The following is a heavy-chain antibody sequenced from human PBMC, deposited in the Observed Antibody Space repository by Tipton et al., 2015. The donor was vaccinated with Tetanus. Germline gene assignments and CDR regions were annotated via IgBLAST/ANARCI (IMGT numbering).Heavy chain of an antibody. D-gene: IGHD2-8*02. CDR2: VYYTGDA. CDR3: AGVTAQRTELYFEH. J-gene: IGHJ1*01. Sequence: TLSLTCTVSGDSVSGYYWSWIRQPPGKGLEWVGYVYYTGDANYNPSLKSRVTISMDRSENQISLKMTSVTAADTAVYYCAGVTAQRTELYFEHWGQGTQVTVSP. CDR1: GDSVSGYY. V-gene: IGHV4-59*02.